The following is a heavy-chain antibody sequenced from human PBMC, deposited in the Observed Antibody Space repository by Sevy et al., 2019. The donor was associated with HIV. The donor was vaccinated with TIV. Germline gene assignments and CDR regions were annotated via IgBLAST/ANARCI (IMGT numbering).Heavy chain of an antibody. Sequence: GGSLRLSCSASGFTFSTYAMHWVRQAPGKGLEYVSPISSPGTSTYYAASVKGRFTISRDNSKNTMSLQMSSLRTEDTAVYYCVKDGGYDISGYYFDYWGQGTLVTVSS. CDR3: VKDGGYDISGYYFDY. CDR2: ISSPGTST. CDR1: GFTFSTYA. D-gene: IGHD3-22*01. J-gene: IGHJ4*02. V-gene: IGHV3-64D*06.